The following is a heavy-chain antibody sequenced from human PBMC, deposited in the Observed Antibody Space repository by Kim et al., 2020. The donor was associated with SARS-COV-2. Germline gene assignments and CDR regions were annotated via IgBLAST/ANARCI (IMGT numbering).Heavy chain of an antibody. D-gene: IGHD6-13*01. CDR2: IYSGGST. Sequence: GGSLRLSCAASGFTVSSNYMSWVRQAPGKGLEWVSVIYSGGSTYYADSVKGRFTISRDNSKNTLYLQMNSLRAEDTAVYYCARLPRPDEYSSSWYGGLDYWGQGTLVTVSS. CDR1: GFTVSSNY. CDR3: ARLPRPDEYSSSWYGGLDY. J-gene: IGHJ4*02. V-gene: IGHV3-66*01.